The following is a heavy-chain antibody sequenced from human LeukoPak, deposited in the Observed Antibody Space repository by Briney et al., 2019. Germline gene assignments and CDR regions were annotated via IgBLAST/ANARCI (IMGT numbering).Heavy chain of an antibody. Sequence: SETLSLTCAVYGGSFSGYYWTWIRQPPGRGLEWIGEINHRGSTNYNPSLKSRVTISVDTSKNQFSLKLSSVTAADTAVYYCARGDSSGYSRGAYYFDYWGQGTLVTVSS. CDR3: ARGDSSGYSRGAYYFDY. D-gene: IGHD3-22*01. J-gene: IGHJ4*02. CDR1: GGSFSGYY. V-gene: IGHV4-34*01. CDR2: INHRGST.